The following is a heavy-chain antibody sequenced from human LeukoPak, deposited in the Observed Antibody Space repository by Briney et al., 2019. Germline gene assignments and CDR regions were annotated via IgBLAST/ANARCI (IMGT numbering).Heavy chain of an antibody. CDR3: ARLPQHYDILTGYYRGPFDY. CDR2: IYYSGST. D-gene: IGHD3-9*01. J-gene: IGHJ4*02. V-gene: IGHV4-39*01. CDR1: GFTFSSYSMN. Sequence: GSLRLSCAASGFTFSSYSMNWVRQAPGKGLEWIGSIYYSGSTYYNPSLKSRVTISVDTSKNQFSLKLSSVTAADTAVYYCARLPQHYDILTGYYRGPFDYWGQGTLVTVSS.